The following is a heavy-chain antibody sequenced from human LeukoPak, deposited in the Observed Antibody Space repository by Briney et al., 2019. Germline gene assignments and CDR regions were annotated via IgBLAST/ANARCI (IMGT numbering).Heavy chain of an antibody. CDR3: ARDLRGSPDR. J-gene: IGHJ5*02. CDR2: ISGSGSST. V-gene: IGHV3-23*01. Sequence: GGSLRLSCAASKFTFSGYAMSWVRQAPGKGLEWVSAISGSGSSTYYADSVKGRFTISRDNSKNTLYLQMNSLGGEDTAIYYCARDLRGSPDRWGQGTLATVSS. CDR1: KFTFSGYA. D-gene: IGHD3-16*01.